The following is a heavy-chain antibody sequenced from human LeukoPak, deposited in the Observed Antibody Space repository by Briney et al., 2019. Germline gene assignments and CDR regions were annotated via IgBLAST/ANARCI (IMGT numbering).Heavy chain of an antibody. CDR3: ATGGRSTVTDFDY. Sequence: GGSLRLSCAASGFTFSTYAMSWVRQAPGKGLEWVSAISGSGGSSYYADSVKGRFTISRDNSKNTLYLQMNSLRAEDTAVYYCATGGRSTVTDFDYWGQGTLVTVSS. J-gene: IGHJ4*02. CDR2: ISGSGGSS. V-gene: IGHV3-23*01. CDR1: GFTFSTYA. D-gene: IGHD4-17*01.